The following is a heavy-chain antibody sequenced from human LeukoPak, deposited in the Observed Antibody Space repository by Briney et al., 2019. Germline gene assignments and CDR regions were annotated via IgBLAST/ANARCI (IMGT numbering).Heavy chain of an antibody. Sequence: GGSLRLSCAASGFTFGNFWMSWVRQAPGKGLEWGANIKQDGSEKYYVDSVKGRFTISRDNARNALYLRMNSPRAEDTAVYYCARLRMVMTAKFIDYWGQGTLVTVSS. V-gene: IGHV3-7*01. CDR1: GFTFGNFW. CDR2: IKQDGSEK. J-gene: IGHJ4*02. D-gene: IGHD2-21*02. CDR3: ARLRMVMTAKFIDY.